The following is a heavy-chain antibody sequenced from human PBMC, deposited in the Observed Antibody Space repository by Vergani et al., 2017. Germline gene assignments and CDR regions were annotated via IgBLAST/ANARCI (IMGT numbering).Heavy chain of an antibody. D-gene: IGHD3-22*01. V-gene: IGHV3-23*01. CDR2: ISGSGGFT. Sequence: EVQLLESGGNLVQPGGSLRLSCAASGFTFTNFAMTWVRQAPGEGLEWVSGISGSGGFTYYADSVKGRFTISRDNSTNTMFLQMNNLRAEDTAVYYCAKDNVPGYYDISGYCDDWGQGTLVTVSS. CDR1: GFTFTNFA. J-gene: IGHJ4*02. CDR3: AKDNVPGYYDISGYCDD.